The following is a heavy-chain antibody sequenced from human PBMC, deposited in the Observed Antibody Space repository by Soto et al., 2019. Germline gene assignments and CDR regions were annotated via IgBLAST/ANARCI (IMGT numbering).Heavy chain of an antibody. CDR1: GGSFSCYY. D-gene: IGHD6-6*01. Sequence: PSETLSLTCAVYGGSFSCYYWSWIRQPPGKGLEWIGEINHSGSTNYNPSLKSRVTISVDTSKNQFSLKLSSVTAADTAVYYCARGSTSYSSSSGSFFDYWGQGTLVTVSS. CDR3: ARGSTSYSSSSGSFFDY. V-gene: IGHV4-34*01. J-gene: IGHJ4*02. CDR2: INHSGST.